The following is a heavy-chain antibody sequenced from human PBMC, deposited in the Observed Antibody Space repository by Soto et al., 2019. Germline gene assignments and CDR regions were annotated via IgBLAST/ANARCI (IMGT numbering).Heavy chain of an antibody. V-gene: IGHV4-31*02. D-gene: IGHD2-8*01. CDR2: IYHRGGT. Sequence: QVQLQESGPGLVKPSETLSFTCNVSGGSISSGGYYWIWIRQLPGKGLEWIGYIYHRGGTYYTPALKRRITISVDTSKNQFSLKMTSVTAADTAVYFCARAPGRMMNALRYYYGLDVWGQGTTVTVSS. CDR3: ARAPGRMMNALRYYYGLDV. CDR1: GGSISSGGYY. J-gene: IGHJ6*02.